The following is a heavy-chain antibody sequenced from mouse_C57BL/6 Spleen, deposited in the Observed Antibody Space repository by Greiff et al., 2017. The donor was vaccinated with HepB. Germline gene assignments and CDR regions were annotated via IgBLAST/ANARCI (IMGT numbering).Heavy chain of an antibody. V-gene: IGHV3-6*01. CDR2: ISYDGSN. J-gene: IGHJ2*01. CDR1: GYSITSGYY. D-gene: IGHD1-1*01. CDR3: ARGGITRYFDY. Sequence: EVQLVESGPGLVKPSQSLSLTCSVTGYSITSGYYWNWIRQFPGNKLEWMGYISYDGSNNYNPSLKNRISITRDTSKNQFFLKLNSVTTEDTATYYCARGGITRYFDYWGQGTTLTVSS.